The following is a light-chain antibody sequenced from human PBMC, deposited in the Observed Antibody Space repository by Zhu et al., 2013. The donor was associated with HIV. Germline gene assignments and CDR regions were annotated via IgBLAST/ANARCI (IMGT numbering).Light chain of an antibody. CDR1: QSISSGS. J-gene: IGKJ2*01. Sequence: EVVLTQFPGTLSLSPGQGATLSCRASQSISSGSLAWYQQRPGQAPRLLVYGASSRATDIPDRFTGSGSGTDFTLTITKLEPEDFAVYYCQQFGSSPPYTFGQGPGW. V-gene: IGKV3-20*01. CDR3: QQFGSSPPYT. CDR2: GAS.